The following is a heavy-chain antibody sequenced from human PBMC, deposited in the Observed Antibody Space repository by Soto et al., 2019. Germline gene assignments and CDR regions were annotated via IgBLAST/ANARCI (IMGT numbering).Heavy chain of an antibody. J-gene: IGHJ3*02. CDR3: ARINWNDQDSAFEI. CDR2: IYSGGST. Sequence: EVQLVESGGGLVQPGGSLRLSCAASGFTVSSNYMSWVSQAPGKGLEWVSVIYSGGSTYYADSVKGRFTIYRHNSKNTLYLQMNSLRAEDTAVYYCARINWNDQDSAFEIWGQGTLVTVSS. D-gene: IGHD1-20*01. CDR1: GFTVSSNY. V-gene: IGHV3-53*04.